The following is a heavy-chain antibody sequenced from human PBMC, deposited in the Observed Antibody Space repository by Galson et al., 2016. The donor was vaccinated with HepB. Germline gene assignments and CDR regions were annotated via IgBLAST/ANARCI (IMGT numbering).Heavy chain of an antibody. Sequence: SVKVSCKASGYTFTRHSMHWVRQAPGQGLEWMGIIDLSGGRPSYAQKFQGRVTMNRDPSTSTVYMEVNSLRSEDTAVYYCARAERDSYDFRKDALDFWGQGTMVTVSS. D-gene: IGHD5-18*01. J-gene: IGHJ3*01. CDR3: ARAERDSYDFRKDALDF. CDR1: GYTFTRHS. V-gene: IGHV1-46*01. CDR2: IDLSGGRP.